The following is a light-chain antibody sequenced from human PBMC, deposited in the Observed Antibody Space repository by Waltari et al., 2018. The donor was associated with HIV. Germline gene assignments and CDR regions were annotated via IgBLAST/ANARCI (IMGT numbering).Light chain of an antibody. CDR1: SRDVGPYNY. CDR3: SSYAGSAVV. CDR2: EVN. J-gene: IGLJ2*01. V-gene: IGLV2-8*01. Sequence: QSALPQPPPATGSRGQSVTISCTGTSRDVGPYNYVSWYQQYPGMAPKLLIYEVNKRPSGVPDRFSGSKSGNTASLTVSGLQAEDEADFYCSSYAGSAVVFGGGTKLTVL.